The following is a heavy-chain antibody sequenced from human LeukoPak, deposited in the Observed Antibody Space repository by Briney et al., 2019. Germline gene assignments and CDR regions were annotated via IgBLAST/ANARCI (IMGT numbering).Heavy chain of an antibody. V-gene: IGHV4-59*01. CDR3: ARALIYGDPAGDY. J-gene: IGHJ4*02. D-gene: IGHD4-17*01. CDR1: GCYIYNYY. Sequence: PSETLSLTGTVPGCYIYNYYCSSIRQPPGKGLEWIGYIHYSGTTNYNPSLKSRVTISLDTSKNQFSLKLSSVTAADTAVDYCARALIYGDPAGDYWGQGTLVTVSS. CDR2: IHYSGTT.